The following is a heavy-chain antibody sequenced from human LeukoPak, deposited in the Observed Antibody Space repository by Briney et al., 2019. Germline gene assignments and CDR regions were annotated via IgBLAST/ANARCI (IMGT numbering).Heavy chain of an antibody. CDR2: IIGSGGST. Sequence: GGSLRLSCAASGFTFSSYAMSWVRQAPGKGLEWVSAIIGSGGSTYYADSVKGRFTISRDNSKNTLYLQMNSLTAEDTAVYYCATEAVAGTGRDLDHWGQGTLVTVSS. D-gene: IGHD6-19*01. V-gene: IGHV3-23*01. J-gene: IGHJ4*02. CDR3: ATEAVAGTGRDLDH. CDR1: GFTFSSYA.